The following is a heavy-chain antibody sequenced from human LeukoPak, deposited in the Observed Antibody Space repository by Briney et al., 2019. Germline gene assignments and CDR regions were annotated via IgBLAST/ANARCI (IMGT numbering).Heavy chain of an antibody. CDR2: IIPIFGTA. Sequence: GASVKVSCKASGGTFSSYAISWVRQAPGQGLEWMGRIIPIFGTANYAQKFQGRVTITADKSTSTAYMELSSLRSEDTAVYYCARVQQPGYYFDYWGQGTLVPVSS. V-gene: IGHV1-69*06. J-gene: IGHJ4*02. CDR1: GGTFSSYA. D-gene: IGHD6-13*01. CDR3: ARVQQPGYYFDY.